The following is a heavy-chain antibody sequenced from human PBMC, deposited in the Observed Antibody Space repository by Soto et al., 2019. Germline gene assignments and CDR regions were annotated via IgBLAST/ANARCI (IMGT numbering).Heavy chain of an antibody. V-gene: IGHV1-3*05. CDR3: ASESYGGEFDY. Sequence: QVQLVQSGAEEKKPGASVKVSCKASGYTFTSYAMHWVRQAPGQRLEWMGWINAGNGNTKYSQKFQGRVTITSDTSAITAYMELISLRSEDTSVYFCASESYGGEFDYWGQGTLVTVSS. D-gene: IGHD4-17*01. CDR1: GYTFTSYA. CDR2: INAGNGNT. J-gene: IGHJ4*02.